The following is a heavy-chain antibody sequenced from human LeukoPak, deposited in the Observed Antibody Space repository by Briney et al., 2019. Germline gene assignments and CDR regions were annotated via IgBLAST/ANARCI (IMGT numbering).Heavy chain of an antibody. Sequence: SGGSLRLSCVGSGFGFSRFAMTWVRQAPGKGLEWVSGISGSGGTTYYVDSAKGRFSISRDNSKNTVYLQMSSLRAEDTAVYYCAKFSRSYCSSTRCSKYFDYWGQGTPVTVSS. CDR1: GFGFSRFA. J-gene: IGHJ4*02. CDR3: AKFSRSYCSSTRCSKYFDY. V-gene: IGHV3-23*01. CDR2: ISGSGGTT. D-gene: IGHD2-2*01.